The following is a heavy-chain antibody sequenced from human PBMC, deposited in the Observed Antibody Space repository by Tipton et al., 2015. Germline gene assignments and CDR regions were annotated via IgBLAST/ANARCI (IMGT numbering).Heavy chain of an antibody. J-gene: IGHJ6*02. V-gene: IGHV4-30-4*01. CDR2: IYYSGTK. Sequence: LRLSCTASGFNVSTHYMSWVRQTPGRGLEWIGDIYYSGTKFYSPSLNGRLTISVDTSKGQFSLNLRSVSSADTAVYYCARGVRYGDIHYGLDVWGQGTTVIVSS. D-gene: IGHD4-17*01. CDR1: GFNVSTHY. CDR3: ARGVRYGDIHYGLDV.